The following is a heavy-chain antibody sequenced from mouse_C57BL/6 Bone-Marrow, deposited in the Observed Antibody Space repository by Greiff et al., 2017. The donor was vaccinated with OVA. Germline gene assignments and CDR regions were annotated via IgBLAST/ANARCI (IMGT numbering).Heavy chain of an antibody. V-gene: IGHV5-12*01. CDR2: ISNGGGST. CDR3: ARLDAMDY. CDR1: GFTFSDFY. J-gene: IGHJ4*01. Sequence: EVMLVESGGGLVQPGGSLKLSCAASGFTFSDFYMYWIRLTPEKRLEWVAYISNGGGSTYYPDTVKGRFTISRDNAKNTLYLQMSRLKSEDTAMYYCARLDAMDYWGQGTSVTVSS.